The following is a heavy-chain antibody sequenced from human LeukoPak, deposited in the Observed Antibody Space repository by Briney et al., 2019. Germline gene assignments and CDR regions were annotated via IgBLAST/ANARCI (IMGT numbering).Heavy chain of an antibody. D-gene: IGHD1-26*01. V-gene: IGHV1-69*13. CDR3: ARGGTYYYYGMDV. CDR2: IIPIFGTA. CDR1: GGTFSSYA. Sequence: SAKVSCKASGGTFSSYAISWVRQAPGQGLEWMGGIIPIFGTANYAQKFQGRVTITADESTSTAYMELSSLRSEDTAIYYCARGGTYYYYGMDVWGQGTTVTVSS. J-gene: IGHJ6*02.